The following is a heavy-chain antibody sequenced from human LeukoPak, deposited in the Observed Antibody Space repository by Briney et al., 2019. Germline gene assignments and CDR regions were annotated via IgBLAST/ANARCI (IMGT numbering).Heavy chain of an antibody. CDR1: GFTFNKYG. D-gene: IGHD1-26*01. V-gene: IGHV3-30*03. CDR3: ARGGSYLSAFDI. J-gene: IGHJ3*02. CDR2: ISFDGGNK. Sequence: PGGSLRLSRAASGFTFNKYGMHWVRQTPGKGLEWVAVISFDGGNKYYEDSVKGRFSISRDNSKNTLYLQMNSLRAEDTAVYYCARGGSYLSAFDIWGQGTMVTVSS.